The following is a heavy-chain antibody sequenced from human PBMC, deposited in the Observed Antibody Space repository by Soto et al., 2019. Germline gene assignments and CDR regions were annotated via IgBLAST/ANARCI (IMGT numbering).Heavy chain of an antibody. CDR1: GYTFTSYA. D-gene: IGHD2-2*01. CDR2: INAGNGNT. Sequence: ASVKVSCKASGYTFTSYAMHWVRQAPGQRLEWMGWINAGNGNTKYSQKFQGRVTIARDTSASTAYMELSSLRSEDTAVYYCALYQLLPTAQRDAFDIWGQGTMVTVSS. CDR3: ALYQLLPTAQRDAFDI. V-gene: IGHV1-3*01. J-gene: IGHJ3*02.